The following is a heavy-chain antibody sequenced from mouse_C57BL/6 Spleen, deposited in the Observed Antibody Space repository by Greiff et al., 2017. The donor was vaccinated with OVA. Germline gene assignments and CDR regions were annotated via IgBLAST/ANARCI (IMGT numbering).Heavy chain of an antibody. J-gene: IGHJ2*01. CDR3: PTRPYGSSFYFDY. CDR1: GFNIKDDY. CDR2: IDPENGDT. V-gene: IGHV14-4*01. Sequence: EVQLQQSGAELVRPGASVRLSCTASGFNIKDDYMHWVKQRPEQGLEWIGWIDPENGDTEYASKFQGKATITADTSSNTDYLQLSSLTSEDTAVYYCPTRPYGSSFYFDYWGQGTTLTVSS. D-gene: IGHD1-1*01.